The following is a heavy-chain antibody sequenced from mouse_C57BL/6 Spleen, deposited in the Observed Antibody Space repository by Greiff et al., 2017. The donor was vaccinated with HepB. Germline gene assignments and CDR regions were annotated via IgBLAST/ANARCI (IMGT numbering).Heavy chain of an antibody. D-gene: IGHD1-1*01. V-gene: IGHV5-17*01. CDR1: GFTFSDYG. J-gene: IGHJ1*03. CDR2: ISSGSSTI. Sequence: VQLKESGGGLVKPGGSLKLSCAASGFTFSDYGMHWVRQAPEKGLEWVAYISSGSSTIYYADTVKGRFTISRDNAKNTLFLQMTSLRSEDTAMYYCARPGTTVVADWYFDVWGTGTTVTVSS. CDR3: ARPGTTVVADWYFDV.